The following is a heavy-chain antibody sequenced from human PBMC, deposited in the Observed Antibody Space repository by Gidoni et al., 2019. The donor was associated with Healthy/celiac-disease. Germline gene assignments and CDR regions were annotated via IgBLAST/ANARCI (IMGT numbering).Heavy chain of an antibody. Sequence: QVQLQESGPGLVKPSETLSLTCTVSGGSISSFYWSWIRQPPGKGLEWIWYSDYSGSTNYNPSLKSRVTISVDTSKNQFSLKLSSVTAADTAVYYCARVYYDILTGYYFFDYWGQGTLVTVSS. CDR1: GGSISSFY. D-gene: IGHD3-9*01. V-gene: IGHV4-59*01. CDR3: ARVYYDILTGYYFFDY. CDR2: SDYSGST. J-gene: IGHJ4*02.